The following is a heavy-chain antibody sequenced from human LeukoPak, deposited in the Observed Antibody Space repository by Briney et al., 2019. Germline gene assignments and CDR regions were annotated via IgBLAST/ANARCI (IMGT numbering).Heavy chain of an antibody. V-gene: IGHV4-4*02. Sequence: SETLSLTCAVSGGSISSSNWWSWVRQPPGKGLEWIGEIYHSGSTNYNLSLKSRVTISVDKSKNQFSLKLSSVTAADTAVYYCARETGLEVRRYYYGMDVWGQGTTVTVSS. J-gene: IGHJ6*02. D-gene: IGHD1-1*01. CDR1: GGSISSSNW. CDR3: ARETGLEVRRYYYGMDV. CDR2: IYHSGST.